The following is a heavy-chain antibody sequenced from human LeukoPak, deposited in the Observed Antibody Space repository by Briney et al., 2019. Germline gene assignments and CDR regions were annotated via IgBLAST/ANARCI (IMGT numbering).Heavy chain of an antibody. J-gene: IGHJ2*01. D-gene: IGHD2-2*01. CDR2: INHSGST. Sequence: SETLSLTCTISGGSISSYYWSWIRQPPGKGLEWIGEINHSGSTNYNPSLKSRVTISVDTSKNQFSLKLSSVTAADTAVYYCARGLSSTSSLGDYFDLWGRGTLVTVSS. V-gene: IGHV4-34*01. CDR1: GGSISSYY. CDR3: ARGLSSTSSLGDYFDL.